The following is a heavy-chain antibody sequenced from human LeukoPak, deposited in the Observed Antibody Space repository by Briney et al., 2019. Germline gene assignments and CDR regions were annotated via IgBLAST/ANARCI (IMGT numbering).Heavy chain of an antibody. V-gene: IGHV4-59*08. CDR2: VYYSGRT. CDR3: ARLEYYGSGSYYYFDY. D-gene: IGHD3-10*01. J-gene: IGHJ4*02. Sequence: KPSETLSLTCTVSGGSISSYYWSWIRQHPGEGLEWLGSVYYSGRTNYNPSLKSRVTISVYTSKDQFSLKLSSVTAADTAVYYCARLEYYGSGSYYYFDYWGQGTLVTVSS. CDR1: GGSISSYY.